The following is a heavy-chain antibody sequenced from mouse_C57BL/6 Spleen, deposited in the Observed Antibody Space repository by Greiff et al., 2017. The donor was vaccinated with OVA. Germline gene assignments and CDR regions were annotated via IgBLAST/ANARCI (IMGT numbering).Heavy chain of an antibody. Sequence: VQLQQSGAELVRPGTSVKVSCKASGYAFTNYLIEWVKQRPGQGLEWIGVINPGSGGTNSNEKFKGKETLTADKSSSTAYMQLSSLTSEDSAVYFCARGLTRDYWGQGTTLTVSS. CDR3: ARGLTRDY. V-gene: IGHV1-54*01. CDR1: GYAFTNYL. J-gene: IGHJ2*01. D-gene: IGHD1-3*01. CDR2: INPGSGGT.